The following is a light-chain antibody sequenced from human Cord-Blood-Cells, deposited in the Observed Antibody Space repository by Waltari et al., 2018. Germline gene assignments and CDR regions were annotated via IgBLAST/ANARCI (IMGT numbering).Light chain of an antibody. J-gene: IGKJ4*01. V-gene: IGKV4-1*01. CDR3: QQYYSTPLT. Sequence: DIVMTQSPDSLALSLGETATINCNSTQSVLYSSNNKNYLAWYQQKPGQPPKLLIYWASTRESGVPDRFSGSGSGTDFTLTISSLQAEDVAVYYCQQYYSTPLTFGGGTKVEIK. CDR1: QSVLYSSNNKNY. CDR2: WAS.